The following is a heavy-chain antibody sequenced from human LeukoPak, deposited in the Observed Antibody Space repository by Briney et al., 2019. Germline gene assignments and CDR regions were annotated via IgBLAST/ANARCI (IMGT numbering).Heavy chain of an antibody. D-gene: IGHD3-22*01. CDR3: ARDRGGGYWYDSYYFDY. V-gene: IGHV1-18*01. Sequence: ASVKVSCKASGYTFTSYGISWVRQAPGQGLEWMGWISAYNGNTIYAQKFQGRVTMTEDTSTDTAYMELRSLRSEDTAVYYCARDRGGGYWYDSYYFDYWGQGTLVTVSS. CDR2: ISAYNGNT. J-gene: IGHJ4*02. CDR1: GYTFTSYG.